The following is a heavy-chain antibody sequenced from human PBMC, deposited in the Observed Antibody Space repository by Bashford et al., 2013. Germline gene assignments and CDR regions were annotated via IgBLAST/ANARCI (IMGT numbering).Heavy chain of an antibody. CDR1: GYTSATT. V-gene: IGHV1-2*02. CDR2: INLTLTSGAT. J-gene: IGHJ3*01. D-gene: IGHD1-26*01. CDR3: ARDGPVVGVWNAFDV. Sequence: ASVKVSCKASGYTSATTIYDWVRQAPGQGLEWMGWINLTLTSGATKYAEMFQGRVTMTRDTSISTAYMELSSLRSDDTAVYFCARDGPVVGVWNAFDVWGQGTVVTVSS.